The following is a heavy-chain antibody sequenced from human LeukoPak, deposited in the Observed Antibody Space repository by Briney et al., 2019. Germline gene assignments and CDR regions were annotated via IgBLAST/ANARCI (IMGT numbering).Heavy chain of an antibody. J-gene: IGHJ4*02. V-gene: IGHV3-48*03. Sequence: RGSLTPSCAASGFTFSSYEMNWVRQAPGKGLEWVSYISGSGRPIYYADSVKGRFTISRDNAKNSLYLQMNSLRAEDTAVYYCARGYGPGDYWGKDIRVTVSS. D-gene: IGHD4-17*01. CDR2: ISGSGRPI. CDR1: GFTFSSYE. CDR3: ARGYGPGDY.